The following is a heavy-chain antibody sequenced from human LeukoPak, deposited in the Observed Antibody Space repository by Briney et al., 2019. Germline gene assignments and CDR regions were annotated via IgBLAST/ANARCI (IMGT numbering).Heavy chain of an antibody. J-gene: IGHJ4*02. CDR1: GGSISSGSYY. CDR3: ARETIPEGLDY. Sequence: PSETLSLTCTVSGGSISSGSYYWSWIRQPAGKGLEWIGRIYTSGSTNYNPSLKSRVTISVDTSKNQFSLKQSSVTAADTAVYYCARETIPEGLDYWGQGTLVTVSS. CDR2: IYTSGST. D-gene: IGHD3-3*01. V-gene: IGHV4-61*02.